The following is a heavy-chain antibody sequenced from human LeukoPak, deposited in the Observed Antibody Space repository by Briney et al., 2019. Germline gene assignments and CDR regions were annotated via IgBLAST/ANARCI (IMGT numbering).Heavy chain of an antibody. J-gene: IGHJ3*02. CDR3: ARELLGYCSGGSCPGGFDI. Sequence: PGGSLRLSCAASGFTFSDYYMSWIRQAPGKGLEWVSYISSSGSTIYYADSVKGRFTISRDSAKNSLYLQMNSLRAEDTAVYYCARELLGYCSGGSCPGGFDIWGQGTMVTVSS. CDR2: ISSSGSTI. CDR1: GFTFSDYY. D-gene: IGHD2-15*01. V-gene: IGHV3-11*01.